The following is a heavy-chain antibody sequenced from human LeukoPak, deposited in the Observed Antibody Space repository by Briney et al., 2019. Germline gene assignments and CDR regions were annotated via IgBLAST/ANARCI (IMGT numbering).Heavy chain of an antibody. V-gene: IGHV3-30*01. Sequence: GTSLRLSCAASGFTFSAYAMHWVRQAPGKGLEWVAVISYDGSNKYYADSVKGRFTISGDKSKDTLYLQMKSLRPEDTAVYYCARGPGPIAGAKNPFDIWGQGTMATVSS. CDR2: ISYDGSNK. CDR3: ARGPGPIAGAKNPFDI. D-gene: IGHD1-26*01. CDR1: GFTFSAYA. J-gene: IGHJ3*02.